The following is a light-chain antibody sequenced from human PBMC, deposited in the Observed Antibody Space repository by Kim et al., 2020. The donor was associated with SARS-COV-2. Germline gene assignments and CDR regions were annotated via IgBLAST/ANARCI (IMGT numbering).Light chain of an antibody. J-gene: IGLJ2*01. CDR3: QAWDNSTVV. CDR1: KLGNKY. V-gene: IGLV3-1*01. CDR2: QDT. Sequence: SYELTQPPSVSVSPGQTASITCSGDKLGNKYACWYQQKSGQSPVLLIYQDTKRPSGIPERFSGSNSGNTATLTISGTQPMDEADYYCQAWDNSTVVFGG.